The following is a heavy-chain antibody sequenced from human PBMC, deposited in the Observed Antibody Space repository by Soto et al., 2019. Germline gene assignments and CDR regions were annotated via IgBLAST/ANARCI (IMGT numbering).Heavy chain of an antibody. CDR3: AAGGGLPRYY. CDR1: GGSISSGGYS. CDR2: IYHSGST. D-gene: IGHD5-12*01. V-gene: IGHV4-30-2*01. J-gene: IGHJ4*02. Sequence: QLQLQESGSGLVKPSQTLSLTCAVSGGSISSGGYSGSWIRQPPGKGLEWIGYIYHSGSTYYNPSIKSRVTISVDRSKNEFSLKLSSVTAADTAVYYCAAGGGLPRYYWGQGTLVTVSS.